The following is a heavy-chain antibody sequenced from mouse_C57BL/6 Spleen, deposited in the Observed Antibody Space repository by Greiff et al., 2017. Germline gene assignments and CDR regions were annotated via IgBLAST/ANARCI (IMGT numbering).Heavy chain of an antibody. CDR2: LWGDGST. CDR1: GFSLTSYG. CDR3: AKHDDYDYYGDVTCFAY. V-gene: IGHV2-3*01. D-gene: IGHD2-4*01. J-gene: IGHJ3*01. Sequence: QVQLKQSGPGLVAPSQSLSITCTVSGFSLTSYGVSWVRQPPGKGLEWLGVLWGDGSTNYHSALISRLSISKDNSKSQVFFKLNSLQTDDTSPYYCAKHDDYDYYGDVTCFAYWGQGTLVTVSA.